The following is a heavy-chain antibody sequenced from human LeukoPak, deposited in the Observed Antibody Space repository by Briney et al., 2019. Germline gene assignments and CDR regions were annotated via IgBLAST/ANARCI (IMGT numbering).Heavy chain of an antibody. CDR1: GYSFTSYW. V-gene: IGHV5-10-1*01. D-gene: IGHD1-26*01. J-gene: IGHJ5*02. CDR2: IDASDSYT. Sequence: GESLQISCEGSGYSFTSYWISWGRQVPGKGVEGMGRIDASDSYTNYSPSFPGHVTISADKSISTAYLQCSSLKASDTAMYYCARRVGATGWFDLWGQGTLVTVSS. CDR3: ARRVGATGWFDL.